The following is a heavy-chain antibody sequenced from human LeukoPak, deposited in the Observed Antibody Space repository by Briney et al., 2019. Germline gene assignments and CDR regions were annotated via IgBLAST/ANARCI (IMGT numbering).Heavy chain of an antibody. CDR2: ISAYNGNT. CDR1: GYSFTSYG. CDR3: ARDTMVRGGHYYGMDV. V-gene: IGHV1-18*01. Sequence: ASVKVSCKASGYSFTSYGISWVRQAPGQGLEWMGWISAYNGNTNYARKLQGRVTMTTDTSTSTAYMELRSLRSDDTAVYYCARDTMVRGGHYYGMDVWGQGTTVTVSS. D-gene: IGHD3-10*01. J-gene: IGHJ6*02.